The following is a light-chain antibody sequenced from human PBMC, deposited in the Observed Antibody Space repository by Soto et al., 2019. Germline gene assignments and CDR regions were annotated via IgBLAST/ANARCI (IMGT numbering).Light chain of an antibody. J-gene: IGLJ1*01. CDR1: SSDVGGYNY. Sequence: QSVLTQPPSASGSPGQSVAISCTGTSSDVGGYNYVSWYQQHPGKAPKLMTYEVNKRPSGVPDRFSGSKSGNTASLTVSGLQAEDEADYYCSSYAGRSNVFGTGTKLTVL. V-gene: IGLV2-8*01. CDR2: EVN. CDR3: SSYAGRSNV.